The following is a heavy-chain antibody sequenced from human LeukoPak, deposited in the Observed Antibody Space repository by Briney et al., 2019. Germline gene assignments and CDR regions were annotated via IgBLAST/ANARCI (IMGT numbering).Heavy chain of an antibody. D-gene: IGHD3-10*01. CDR2: IRSKANTYAT. CDR3: AGDLWFG. V-gene: IGHV3-73*01. CDR1: GFIFSASD. Sequence: GGSLRLSCAASGFIFSASDIHWVRQTSAKGLEWVARIRSKANTYATAYAASVKGRFTISRDDSKNTAYLQMNSLKTEDTAVYYCAGDLWFGWGQGTLVTVSS. J-gene: IGHJ4*02.